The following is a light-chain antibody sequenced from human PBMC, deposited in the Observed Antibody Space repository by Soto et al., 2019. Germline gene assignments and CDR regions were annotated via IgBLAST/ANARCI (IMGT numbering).Light chain of an antibody. Sequence: QSVLTQPPSVSGAPGQRVTISCTGSSSNIGAGYDVHWYQQLPGTAPKLLIYGNSNRPSGVPDRFSGSKSGTSASLAITGPQAEDEADYYCPSYDSSRGAVVFGEGTKLT. CDR2: GNS. CDR1: SSNIGAGYD. CDR3: PSYDSSRGAVV. J-gene: IGLJ2*01. V-gene: IGLV1-40*01.